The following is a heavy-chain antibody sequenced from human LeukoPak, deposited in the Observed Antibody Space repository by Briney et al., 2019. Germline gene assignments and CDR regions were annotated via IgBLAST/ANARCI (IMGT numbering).Heavy chain of an antibody. D-gene: IGHD6-13*01. CDR1: GGSISSYY. CDR3: ARQIASAGTAGFDF. CDR2: IYSTGST. J-gene: IGHJ4*02. Sequence: SETLSLTCTVSGGSISSYYWSWIRQPAGKGLEWIGRIYSTGSTNYNPSLKSRVTMSVDTSKNQFSLRLRSVTAADTAVYYCARQIASAGTAGFDFWGRGALVTVSS. V-gene: IGHV4-4*07.